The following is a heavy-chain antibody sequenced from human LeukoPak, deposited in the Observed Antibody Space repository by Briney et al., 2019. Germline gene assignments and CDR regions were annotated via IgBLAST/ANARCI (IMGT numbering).Heavy chain of an antibody. CDR2: IYHSGST. J-gene: IGHJ6*02. Sequence: PSETLSLTCAVSGGSISSSNWWSWVRQPPGKGLEWIGEIYHSGSTNYNPSLKSRVTISVDKSKNQFSLKLSSVTAADTAVYYCARDSWWIAATTYYYGMDVWGQGTTVTVSS. CDR3: ARDSWWIAATTYYYGMDV. V-gene: IGHV4-4*02. CDR1: GGSISSSNW. D-gene: IGHD2-15*01.